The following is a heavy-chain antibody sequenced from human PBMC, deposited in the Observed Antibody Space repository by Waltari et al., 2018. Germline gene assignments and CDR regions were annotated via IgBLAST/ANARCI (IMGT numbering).Heavy chain of an antibody. Sequence: EVQLVESGGGLVQPGGSLSLSCSASGFPFSGEWMNWVGQAPGKGLEWVANIKEDGSQRYYVDSVKGRFTISRDNAKNSLYLQMNSLRLEDTALYYCARDHPGSAQVFDFWGQGAQVTVSS. CDR1: GFPFSGEW. CDR3: ARDHPGSAQVFDF. CDR2: IKEDGSQR. J-gene: IGHJ4*02. D-gene: IGHD6-6*01. V-gene: IGHV3-7*01.